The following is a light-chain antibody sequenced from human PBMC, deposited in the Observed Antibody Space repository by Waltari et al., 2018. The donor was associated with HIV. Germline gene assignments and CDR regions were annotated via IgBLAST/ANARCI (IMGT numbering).Light chain of an antibody. Sequence: DIQMTQSPSSLSASVGDIVTITCQASQDISNYLNWYQQKPGKAPKLLIYDASNLETGVPSRFSGSGSGTDFTFTISSLQPEDIATYYCQQYDNLPITFGQGTRLEIK. V-gene: IGKV1-33*01. J-gene: IGKJ5*01. CDR3: QQYDNLPIT. CDR1: QDISNY. CDR2: DAS.